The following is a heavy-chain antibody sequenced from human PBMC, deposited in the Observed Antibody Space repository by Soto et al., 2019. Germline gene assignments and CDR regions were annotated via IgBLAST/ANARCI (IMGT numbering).Heavy chain of an antibody. V-gene: IGHV3-48*02. Sequence: PGGSLRLSCAASGFTFSSYSMNWVRQAPGKGLEWVSYISSSSTTIYYTDSVKGRFTISRDNAKNSLYLQMSSLRDEDTAVYYCARGSPFLPWGQGTLVTAPQ. CDR3: ARGSPFLP. J-gene: IGHJ4*02. CDR1: GFTFSSYS. CDR2: ISSSSTTI.